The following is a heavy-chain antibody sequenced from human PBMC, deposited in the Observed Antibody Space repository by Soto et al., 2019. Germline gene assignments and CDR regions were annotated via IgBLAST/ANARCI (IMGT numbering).Heavy chain of an antibody. CDR1: GYKFTSYW. CDR3: ARTDKSGSFKWFVP. D-gene: IGHD3-22*01. Sequence: PGESLKISCRTSGYKFTSYWIAWARQMPGKNLEWMCIIFPSDSDTRYSPSFQCQVTISADRSTSTVFLQWASLKASDTAVYFCARTDKSGSFKWFVPWGPGXLVTV. V-gene: IGHV5-51*01. CDR2: IFPSDSDT. J-gene: IGHJ5*02.